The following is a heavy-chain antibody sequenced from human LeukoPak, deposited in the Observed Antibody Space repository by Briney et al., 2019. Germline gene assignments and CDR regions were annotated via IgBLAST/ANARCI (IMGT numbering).Heavy chain of an antibody. CDR2: ISGSGGST. D-gene: IGHD1-26*01. J-gene: IGHJ4*02. V-gene: IGHV3-23*01. CDR1: GFTFSSYA. Sequence: QSGGSLRLSCAASGFTFSSYAMSWVRQAPGKGLEWVSAISGSGGSTYYADSVKGRFTISRDNAKNTLYLQMNSLRVEDTAVYYCARVAVGRYDFDYRGQGTLVTVSS. CDR3: ARVAVGRYDFDY.